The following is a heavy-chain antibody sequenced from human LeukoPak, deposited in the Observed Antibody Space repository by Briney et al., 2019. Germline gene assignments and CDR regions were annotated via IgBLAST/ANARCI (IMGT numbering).Heavy chain of an antibody. CDR1: GFTFSDHY. V-gene: IGHV3-72*01. CDR3: ARGVSDSGYYYMDV. Sequence: GGSLRLSCAASGFTFSDHYMDWVRQAPGKGLERVGRTRNKAKSYTTEYAASVKGRFTVSRDDSKSSLYLQMNSLKTEDTAVYYCARGVSDSGYYYMDVWGTGTTVTVSS. D-gene: IGHD2-15*01. CDR2: TRNKAKSYTT. J-gene: IGHJ6*03.